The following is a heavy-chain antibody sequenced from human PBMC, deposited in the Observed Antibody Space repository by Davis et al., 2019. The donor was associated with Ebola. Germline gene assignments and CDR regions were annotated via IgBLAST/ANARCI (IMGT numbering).Heavy chain of an antibody. D-gene: IGHD5-18*01. V-gene: IGHV3-9*01. CDR3: AKDINGYIYGRLDS. Sequence: SLKISCAASGFTFDDYGMYWVRQAPGKGLEWVSGISWNSGSVAYADSVKGRFTVSRDNAKNSLYLQMNSLTADDSALYYCAKDINGYIYGRLDSWGQGTLVTVSS. CDR1: GFTFDDYG. CDR2: ISWNSGSV. J-gene: IGHJ4*02.